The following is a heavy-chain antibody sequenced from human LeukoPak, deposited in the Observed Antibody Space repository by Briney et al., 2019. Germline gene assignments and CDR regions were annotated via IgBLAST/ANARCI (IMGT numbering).Heavy chain of an antibody. CDR2: INSDGSST. D-gene: IGHD2-15*01. CDR1: GFTFSSYW. V-gene: IGHV3-74*01. Sequence: PGGSLRLSCAASGFTFSSYWMHWVRQAPGKGLVWVSRINSDGSSTSYADSVKGRFTISRDNAKNTLYLQMNSLRAEDTAVYYCAREVDEALYCSGGSCYPSWFDPWGQGTLVTVSS. J-gene: IGHJ5*02. CDR3: AREVDEALYCSGGSCYPSWFDP.